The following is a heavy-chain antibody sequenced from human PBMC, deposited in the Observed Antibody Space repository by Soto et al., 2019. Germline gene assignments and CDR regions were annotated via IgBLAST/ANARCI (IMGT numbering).Heavy chain of an antibody. D-gene: IGHD3-22*01. CDR1: GFRFSSYG. J-gene: IGHJ6*02. V-gene: IGHV3-33*05. Sequence: PGGSLRLSCKTSGFRFSSYGMHWVRQAPGKGPEWVAFVSNDGRNTEYADSVRGRFTVSRDNSRNTLFLQMDRLRDEDTAVYYCARVVVVIPPGYYYAMDVWGQGTTVTVSS. CDR2: VSNDGRNT. CDR3: ARVVVVIPPGYYYAMDV.